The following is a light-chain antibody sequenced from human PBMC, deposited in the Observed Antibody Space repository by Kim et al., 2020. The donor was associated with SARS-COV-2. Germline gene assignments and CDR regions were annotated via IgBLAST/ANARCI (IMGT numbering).Light chain of an antibody. CDR2: DTD. CDR3: SLYYSGIVI. CDR1: TGGVTSDHY. V-gene: IGLV7-46*01. Sequence: PGRTVTLTCASDTGGVTSDHYPYWLQQKPGQAPKTLIDDTDNKHSWTPARFSGSLLGGKAALSLSGAQPEDEAEYFCSLYYSGIVIFGGGTQLTVL. J-gene: IGLJ2*01.